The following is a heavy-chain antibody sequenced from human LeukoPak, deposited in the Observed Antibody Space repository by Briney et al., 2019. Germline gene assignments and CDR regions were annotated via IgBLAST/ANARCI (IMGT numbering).Heavy chain of an antibody. D-gene: IGHD2-21*02. CDR2: INPNSGGT. CDR3: ARGYCSGVCLTLFDY. CDR1: GYMFTVYY. J-gene: IGHJ4*02. Sequence: ASVKVSCKASGYMFTVYYMHWVRQAPGQGLEWMGWINPNSGGTNYAQKFQGRVTMTRDTSISTAYMELSSLRSDDTAVYYCARGYCSGVCLTLFDYWGQGTLVTVSS. V-gene: IGHV1-2*02.